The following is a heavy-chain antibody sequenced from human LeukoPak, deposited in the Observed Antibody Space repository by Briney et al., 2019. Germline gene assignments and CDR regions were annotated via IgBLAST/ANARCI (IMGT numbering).Heavy chain of an antibody. V-gene: IGHV3-9*01. J-gene: IGHJ6*02. CDR2: ISWNSGSI. Sequence: GRSLRLSCAASGFTFDDYAMHWVWQAPGKCLEWVSGISWNSGSIGYADSVKGRFTISRDNAKNSLYLQMNSLRAEDTALYYCASSSSSDYYYYGMDVWGQGTTVTVSS. CDR1: GFTFDDYA. CDR3: ASSSSSDYYYYGMDV. D-gene: IGHD6-6*01.